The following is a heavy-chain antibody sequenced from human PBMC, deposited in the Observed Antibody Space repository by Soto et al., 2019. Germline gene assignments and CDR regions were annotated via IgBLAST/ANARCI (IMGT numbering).Heavy chain of an antibody. CDR1: GFTFSNAW. CDR3: TTMTYYDILTGYPSTEYYFDY. Sequence: GGSLRLSCAASGFTFSNAWMNWVRQAPGKGLEWVGRIKSKTDGGTTDYAAPVKGRFTISRDDSKNTLYLQMNSLKTEDTAVYYCTTMTYYDILTGYPSTEYYFDYWGQGTLVTVSS. J-gene: IGHJ4*02. V-gene: IGHV3-15*07. D-gene: IGHD3-9*01. CDR2: IKSKTDGGTT.